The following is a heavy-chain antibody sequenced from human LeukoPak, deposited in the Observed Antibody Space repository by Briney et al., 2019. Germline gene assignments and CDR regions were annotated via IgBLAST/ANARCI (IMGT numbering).Heavy chain of an antibody. CDR2: IIPILGIA. CDR1: GGTFSSYA. Sequence: GASVKVSCKASGGTFSSYAISWVRQAPGQGLEWMGRIIPILGIANYAQKFQGRVTITADKSTSTAYMELSSLRSEDTAVYYCARDQDSSGYYHNWGQGTLVTVSS. CDR3: ARDQDSSGYYHN. D-gene: IGHD3-22*01. V-gene: IGHV1-69*04. J-gene: IGHJ4*02.